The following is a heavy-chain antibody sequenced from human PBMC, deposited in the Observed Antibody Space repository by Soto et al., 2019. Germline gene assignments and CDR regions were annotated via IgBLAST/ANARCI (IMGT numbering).Heavy chain of an antibody. Sequence: ASVKVSCKASGYTFTSYDINWVRQATGQGLEWMGWMNPNSGNTGYAQKFQGRVTMTRNTSISTAYMELSSLRSEDTAVYYCARGRVVSYYYYGMEVWGQGTTVTVSS. J-gene: IGHJ6*02. CDR1: GYTFTSYD. CDR2: MNPNSGNT. CDR3: ARGRVVSYYYYGMEV. D-gene: IGHD2-15*01. V-gene: IGHV1-8*01.